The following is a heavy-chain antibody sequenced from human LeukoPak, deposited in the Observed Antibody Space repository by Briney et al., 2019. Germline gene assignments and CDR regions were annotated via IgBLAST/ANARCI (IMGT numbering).Heavy chain of an antibody. D-gene: IGHD6-19*01. Sequence: SETLSLTCAVYGGSFSGYYWSWIRQPPGKGLEWIGEINHSGSTNYNQSLKSRVTISVDTSKNQFSLKLSSVTAADTAVYYCARDGWAGFDYWGQGTLVTVSS. CDR1: GGSFSGYY. CDR2: INHSGST. J-gene: IGHJ4*02. CDR3: ARDGWAGFDY. V-gene: IGHV4-34*01.